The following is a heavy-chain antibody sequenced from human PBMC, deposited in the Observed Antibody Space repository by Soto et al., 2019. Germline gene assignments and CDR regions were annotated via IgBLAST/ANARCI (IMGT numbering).Heavy chain of an antibody. CDR2: IDWDDDK. CDR3: ARIPTYDFWSGYHKALVDYYFGMDV. J-gene: IGHJ6*02. D-gene: IGHD3-3*01. Sequence: SGPTLVNPTQTLTLTCAFSGFSLSTSGMCVSWIRQPPGKALEWLALIDWDDDKYYSTSLKTRLTISKDTSKNQVVLTMTNMDPVDTATYYCARIPTYDFWSGYHKALVDYYFGMDVWGQGTTVTVAS. V-gene: IGHV2-70*01. CDR1: GFSLSTSGMC.